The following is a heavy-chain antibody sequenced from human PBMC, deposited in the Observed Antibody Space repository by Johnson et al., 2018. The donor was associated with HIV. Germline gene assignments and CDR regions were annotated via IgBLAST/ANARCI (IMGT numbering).Heavy chain of an antibody. CDR1: GFTFRSYW. J-gene: IGHJ3*02. CDR2: IKYDGIEI. Sequence: VQLVESGGGLVQPGRSLRLSCVASGFTFRSYWMNWVRQAPGKGPQWLANIKYDGIEIYYDDSVKGRFTISRDNAKNALYLQMNSLRVEDTAIYYCARGWGGQQPIWGQGTMVTVSS. V-gene: IGHV3-7*05. CDR3: ARGWGGQQPI. D-gene: IGHD3-16*01.